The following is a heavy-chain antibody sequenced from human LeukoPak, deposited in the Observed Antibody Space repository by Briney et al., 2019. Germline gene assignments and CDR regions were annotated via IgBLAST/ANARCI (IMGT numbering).Heavy chain of an antibody. CDR1: GFTFSSYA. J-gene: IGHJ4*02. CDR2: ISGSGVTT. CDR3: AKYHQLPPPSFDY. D-gene: IGHD2-2*01. V-gene: IGHV3-23*01. Sequence: PGGSLRLSCAASGFTFSSYAMSWVRQAPGKGLEWVSAISGSGVTTYYADSVKGRFTISRDISKNTLYLQMNSLRAEDTAVYYCAKYHQLPPPSFDYWGQGTLVTVSS.